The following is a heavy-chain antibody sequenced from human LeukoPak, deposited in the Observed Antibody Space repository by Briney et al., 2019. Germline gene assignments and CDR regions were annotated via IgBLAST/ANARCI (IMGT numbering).Heavy chain of an antibody. CDR2: INPSGGST. CDR3: ARAGRSYDFDY. D-gene: IGHD1-26*01. V-gene: IGHV1-46*01. Sequence: ASVKVSCKASGYTFTSYYMHWVRQAPGQGLEWMGIINPSGGSTSYAQKFQGRVTMTRDTSTRTVYMELSSLRSADTAVYYCARAGRSYDFDYWGQGTLVTVSS. CDR1: GYTFTSYY. J-gene: IGHJ4*02.